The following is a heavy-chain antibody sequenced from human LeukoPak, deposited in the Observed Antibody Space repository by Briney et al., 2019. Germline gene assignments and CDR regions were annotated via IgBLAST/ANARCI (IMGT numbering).Heavy chain of an antibody. J-gene: IGHJ4*02. V-gene: IGHV4-59*01. CDR3: AREAAHAFDY. Sequence: PSETLSLTCTVSGGSISSYYWSWIRQPPGKGLEWIGYIYYSGSTNYNPSLKSRVTISVDTSKNQFSLKPSSVTAADTAVYYCAREAAHAFDYWGQGTLVTVSS. CDR1: GGSISSYY. CDR2: IYYSGST.